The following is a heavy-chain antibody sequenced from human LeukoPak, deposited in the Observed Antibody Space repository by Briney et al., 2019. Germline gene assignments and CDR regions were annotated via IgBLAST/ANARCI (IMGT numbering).Heavy chain of an antibody. Sequence: GGSLRLSCAASGFIFSSYAMSWVRQAPGKGLEWVSAISGSGGSTYYADSVKGRFTISRDNSKNTLYLQMNSLRAEDTAVYYCAKVQAYYDFWSGYSIGYWGQGTLVTVSS. V-gene: IGHV3-23*01. CDR2: ISGSGGST. D-gene: IGHD3-3*01. J-gene: IGHJ4*02. CDR3: AKVQAYYDFWSGYSIGY. CDR1: GFIFSSYA.